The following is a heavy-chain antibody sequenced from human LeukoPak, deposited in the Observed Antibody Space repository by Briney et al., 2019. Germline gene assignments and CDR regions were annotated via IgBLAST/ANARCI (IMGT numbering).Heavy chain of an antibody. D-gene: IGHD3-10*01. J-gene: IGHJ4*02. Sequence: PSETLSLTCTVSGGSISSSSYYWGWIRQPPGKGLEWIGSIYYSGSTYYNPSLKSRVTISVDTSKNQFSLKLSSVTAADTAVYYCASWGSYYGSGSSNWGQGTLVTVSS. CDR3: ASWGSYYGSGSSN. CDR2: IYYSGST. V-gene: IGHV4-39*07. CDR1: GGSISSSSYY.